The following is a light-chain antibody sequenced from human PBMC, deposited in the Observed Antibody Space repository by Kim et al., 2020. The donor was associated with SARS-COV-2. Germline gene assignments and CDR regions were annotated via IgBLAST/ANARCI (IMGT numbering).Light chain of an antibody. V-gene: IGLV3-19*01. CDR1: SLRSYY. J-gene: IGLJ2*01. CDR3: QSRDSGGNVV. CDR2: GRN. Sequence: SSELTQDPAVSVALGQTVRITCPGDSLRSYYATWYQQKPRQAPLLVIFGRNNRPSGIPDRFSGSTSGNTASLTISGAQAEDDADFYCQSRDSGGNVVFGVGTKLTFL.